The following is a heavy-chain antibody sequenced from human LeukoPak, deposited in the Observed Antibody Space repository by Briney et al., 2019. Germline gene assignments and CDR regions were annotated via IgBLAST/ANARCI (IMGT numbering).Heavy chain of an antibody. CDR1: GFIFSDYA. J-gene: IGHJ4*02. Sequence: GGSLRLSCAASGFIFSDYAMSWVRQAPGRGLEWVSNINNYGDNTYYADSVKGRFTISRDRSKNTLYLQMSSLRAEDTAIYYCARESGVFYGGFDYWGQGTLVTVSS. CDR3: ARESGVFYGGFDY. V-gene: IGHV3-23*01. CDR2: INNYGDNT. D-gene: IGHD4-17*01.